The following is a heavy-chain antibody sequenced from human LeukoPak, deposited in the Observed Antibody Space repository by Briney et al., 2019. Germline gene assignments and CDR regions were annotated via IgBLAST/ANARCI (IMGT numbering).Heavy chain of an antibody. V-gene: IGHV4-59*12. CDR2: IYYSGST. CDR1: GGSINNYY. CDR3: ARGVAAAGRLFDY. Sequence: SETLSLTCTVSGGSINNYYWSWIRQPPGKGLEWIGYIYYSGSTNYNPSLKSRVTISVDTSKNQFSLKLSSVTAADTAVYYCARGVAAAGRLFDYWGQGTLVTVSS. J-gene: IGHJ4*02. D-gene: IGHD6-13*01.